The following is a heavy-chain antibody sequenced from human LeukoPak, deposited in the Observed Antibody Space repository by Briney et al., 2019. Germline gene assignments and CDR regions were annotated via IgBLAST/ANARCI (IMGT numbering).Heavy chain of an antibody. J-gene: IGHJ4*02. CDR3: ARDLVAAAGTFDY. CDR2: ISAGNGNT. V-gene: IGHV1-3*01. Sequence: ASVKVSCKASGYTFTSYAMHWVRQAPGQRLEWMGWISAGNGNTKYSQKFQGRVTITRDTSASTAYMELSSLRSEDTAVYYCARDLVAAAGTFDYWGQGTLVTVSS. CDR1: GYTFTSYA. D-gene: IGHD6-13*01.